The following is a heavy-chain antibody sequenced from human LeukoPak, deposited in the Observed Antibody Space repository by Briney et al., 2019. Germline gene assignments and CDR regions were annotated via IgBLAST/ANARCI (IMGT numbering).Heavy chain of an antibody. D-gene: IGHD6-13*01. CDR2: IYGGDAA. V-gene: IGHV3-66*02. J-gene: IGHJ4*02. CDR3: VTSTGQQFIPYDY. Sequence: GGSLRLSCAASGMNVSSNYMTWIRQAPGKGLEWVSLIYGGDAAYYAESVRGRFMISRDNLKNTLFLQMNSLRVEDTALYYCVTSTGQQFIPYDYWGQGTHVTVSS. CDR1: GMNVSSNY.